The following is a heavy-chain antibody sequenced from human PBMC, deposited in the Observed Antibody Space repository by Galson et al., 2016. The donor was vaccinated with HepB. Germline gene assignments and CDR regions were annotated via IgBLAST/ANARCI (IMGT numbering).Heavy chain of an antibody. J-gene: IGHJ4*02. D-gene: IGHD5-12*01. CDR3: ARDSGYVSFSDY. CDR1: GYTFTSYA. V-gene: IGHV1-3*01. CDR2: INAGNGNA. Sequence: SVKVSCKASGYTFTSYAMHWVRQAPGQRLEWMGWINAGNGNAKYSQKFQGRVTITRGTSASTAYMELSSLISEDTAVYYCARDSGYVSFSDYWGQGTLVTVSS.